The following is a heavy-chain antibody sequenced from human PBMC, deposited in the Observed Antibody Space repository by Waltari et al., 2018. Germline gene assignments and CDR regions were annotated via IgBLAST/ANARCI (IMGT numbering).Heavy chain of an antibody. V-gene: IGHV3-21*01. CDR3: TRDLYGSGGDYFDP. CDR1: GHSFRSYD. Sequence: DVQLVESGGGLVQPGGSLRISWSASGHSFRSYDMTWVRQAPGKGLEWVSSISGSGRSYIFYADSWKGLFTISRDNAKNSLLLQMNSLSAEDTAVYYCTRDLYGSGGDYFDPWGQGTLVTVSS. D-gene: IGHD6-19*01. J-gene: IGHJ4*02. CDR2: ISGSGRSYI.